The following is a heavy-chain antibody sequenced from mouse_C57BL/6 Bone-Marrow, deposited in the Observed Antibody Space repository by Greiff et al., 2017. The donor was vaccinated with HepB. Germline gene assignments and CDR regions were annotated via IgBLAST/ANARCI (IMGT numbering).Heavy chain of an antibody. Sequence: DVMLVESGGDLVKPGGSLKLSCAASGFTFSSYGMSWVRQTPDKRLEWVATISSGGSYTYYPDSVKGRFTISRDNAKNTLYLQMSSLKSEDTAMYYCARQGYYGSSSWFAYWGQGTLVTVSA. J-gene: IGHJ3*01. CDR1: GFTFSSYG. CDR3: ARQGYYGSSSWFAY. V-gene: IGHV5-6*02. CDR2: ISSGGSYT. D-gene: IGHD1-1*01.